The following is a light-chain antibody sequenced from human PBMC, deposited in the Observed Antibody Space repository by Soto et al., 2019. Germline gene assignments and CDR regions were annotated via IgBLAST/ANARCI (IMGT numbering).Light chain of an antibody. CDR3: QKYNSAPRIT. CDR1: HDISNY. CDR2: AAS. Sequence: DIQMTQSPSSLSASVGDRVTITCRASHDISNYLAWYQQKPGKVPKLLIHAASTLQSGVPSRFSGSGSGTDFTLTISSLQPEDVAIYYCQKYNSAPRITFGGGTKVEIK. J-gene: IGKJ4*01. V-gene: IGKV1-27*01.